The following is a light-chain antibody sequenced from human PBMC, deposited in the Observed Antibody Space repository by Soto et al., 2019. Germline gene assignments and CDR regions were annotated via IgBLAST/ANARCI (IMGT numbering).Light chain of an antibody. Sequence: QSALTQPDSVSASPGQSVTLSCTGSSGDIGTYNYFSWYVQRPARAPNLLIYEVSHRSSGVSDRFAGSKSANTASLTIFGLQPEDEGVYYCSCSASAIVVGGGTEVTVL. V-gene: IGLV2-14*01. J-gene: IGLJ2*01. CDR1: SGDIGTYNY. CDR2: EVS. CDR3: SCSASAIV.